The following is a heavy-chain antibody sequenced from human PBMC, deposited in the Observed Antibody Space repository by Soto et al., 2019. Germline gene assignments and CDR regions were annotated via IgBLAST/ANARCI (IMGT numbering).Heavy chain of an antibody. V-gene: IGHV4-4*07. CDR3: AREWITGYYYYGMDV. J-gene: IGHJ6*02. CDR2: IYTSGST. D-gene: IGHD3-16*01. CDR1: GGSISSYY. Sequence: PSETLSLTCTVSGGSISSYYWSWIRQPAGKGLEWIGRIYTSGSTNYNPSLKSRVTMSVDTSKNQFSLKPSSVTAADTAVYYCAREWITGYYYYGMDVWGQGTTVTVSS.